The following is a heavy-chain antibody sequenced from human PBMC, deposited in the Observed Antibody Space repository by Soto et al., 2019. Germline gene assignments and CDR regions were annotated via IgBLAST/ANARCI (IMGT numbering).Heavy chain of an antibody. CDR1: GFTFSNYW. D-gene: IGHD2-15*01. CDR2: ITSDGTDR. CDR3: ARDAGSGTPFDY. V-gene: IGHV3-74*01. J-gene: IGHJ4*02. Sequence: EVQLVQSGGGLVQPGGSLRLSCAASGFTFSNYWIHWVRQAPGKGLVHVSRITSDGTDRAYADSVKGRFTISRDNAKNMVYLQMTSLRAEDTAVYYCARDAGSGTPFDYWGPGTLVTVSS.